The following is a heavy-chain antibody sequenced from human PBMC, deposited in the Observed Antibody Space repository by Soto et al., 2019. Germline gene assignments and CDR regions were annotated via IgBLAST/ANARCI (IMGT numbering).Heavy chain of an antibody. Sequence: VQLLESGGNLVQPGWSLRLSCAASGFIFSSVTMSWVRQAPGRGLEWVASMYPRGGNTFYADSVRGRFVISRDNYINTVYLQMNSLRADDTAVYYCAKDRLSDSGWDIDYWGQGTLVTVSS. J-gene: IGHJ4*02. CDR2: MYPRGGNT. D-gene: IGHD3-16*01. CDR3: AKDRLSDSGWDIDY. V-gene: IGHV3-23*01. CDR1: GFIFSSVT.